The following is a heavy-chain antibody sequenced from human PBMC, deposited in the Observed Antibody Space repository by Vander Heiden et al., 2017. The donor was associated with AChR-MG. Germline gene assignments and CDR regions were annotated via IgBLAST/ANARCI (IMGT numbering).Heavy chain of an antibody. CDR3: ARGVVVVTASLSVHGAFDI. CDR2: INWNGVST. Sequence: EVQLVESGGGVVRPGGSLRISCAASGFPFDDYGMGGVRQAPGKGLEWVAGINWNGVSTGYVDSVKGRVTISRDNAKNSLYLIMNSLRAEDTAFYHCARGVVVVTASLSVHGAFDIWGQGTMVTVSS. V-gene: IGHV3-20*01. D-gene: IGHD2-21*02. CDR1: GFPFDDYG. J-gene: IGHJ3*02.